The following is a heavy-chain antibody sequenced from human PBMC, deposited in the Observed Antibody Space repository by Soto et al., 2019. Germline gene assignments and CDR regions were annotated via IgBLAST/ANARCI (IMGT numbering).Heavy chain of an antibody. D-gene: IGHD6-6*01. Sequence: EVQLLESGGGLVQPGGSLRLSCAASGFTFSSYAMSWVRQAPGKGLEWVSAISGSGGSTYYADSVKGRFTITRDNSKNTLYLQLNSLSAADTAVYYCAKGKAARGVCSDYWGQGTLVTVSS. CDR3: AKGKAARGVCSDY. CDR1: GFTFSSYA. J-gene: IGHJ4*02. CDR2: ISGSGGST. V-gene: IGHV3-23*01.